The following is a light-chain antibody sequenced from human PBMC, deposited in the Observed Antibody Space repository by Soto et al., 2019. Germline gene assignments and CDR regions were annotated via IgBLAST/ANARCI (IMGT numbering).Light chain of an antibody. CDR1: QSVDTY. V-gene: IGKV1-39*01. Sequence: DIQMTQSPSYLSASVGDRVTITCRASQSVDTYLNWYQQKPGKAPKALIVAASTLQSGVPSRFSGSGSGTDFSLTISSLQPEDFATYFCQQSYTIPLTFGGGTKVE. CDR2: AAS. CDR3: QQSYTIPLT. J-gene: IGKJ4*01.